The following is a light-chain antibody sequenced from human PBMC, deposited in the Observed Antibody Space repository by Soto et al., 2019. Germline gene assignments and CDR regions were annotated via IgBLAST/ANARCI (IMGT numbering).Light chain of an antibody. Sequence: QSALTQPASVSGSPGQSITISCTGTSSDVGGYNYVSWYQQHPGKAPKLMIYDVSNRPSGVSNRFSGSKSGNTASLTISGLQAEDEADYYCSSYTSSSILYVFGTGTKLTVL. V-gene: IGLV2-14*01. CDR2: DVS. J-gene: IGLJ1*01. CDR3: SSYTSSSILYV. CDR1: SSDVGGYNY.